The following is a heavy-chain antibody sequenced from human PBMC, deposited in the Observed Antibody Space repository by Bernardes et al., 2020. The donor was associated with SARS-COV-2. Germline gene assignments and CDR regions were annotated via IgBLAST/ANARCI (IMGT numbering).Heavy chain of an antibody. V-gene: IGHV3-33*01. J-gene: IGHJ5*02. D-gene: IGHD2-15*01. CDR2: IWHDGSNK. CDR3: ARAFSDRVVDAHRYNWFDP. Sequence: GGSLRPSCAASGFTFRSYSMHWVRQAPGKGLEWVAVIWHDGSNKSYADSVKGRFTISRDNSKNTLYLQMNSLRAEDTAVYYCARAFSDRVVDAHRYNWFDPWGQGTLVTVSS. CDR1: GFTFRSYS.